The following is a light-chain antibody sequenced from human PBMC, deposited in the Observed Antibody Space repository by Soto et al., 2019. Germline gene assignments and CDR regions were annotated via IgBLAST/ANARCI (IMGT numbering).Light chain of an antibody. V-gene: IGLV2-14*03. CDR1: SSDVGGYNY. J-gene: IGLJ1*01. CDR2: DVS. Sequence: QSVPTQPASVSGSPGQSITISCTGTSSDVGGYNYVSWYQHHPGKAPKLMIYDVSNRPSGVSNRSSGSKSGNTASLTISGLQPEDEADYYCSSYTTSNTRQIVLGTGTKLTVL. CDR3: SSYTTSNTRQIV.